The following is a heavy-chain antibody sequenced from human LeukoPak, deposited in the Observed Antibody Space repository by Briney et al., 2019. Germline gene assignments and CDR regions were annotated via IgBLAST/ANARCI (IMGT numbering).Heavy chain of an antibody. D-gene: IGHD2-2*01. CDR2: IIPIFGTA. CDR3: ARGPAAINGDWFDP. CDR1: GGTFSSYA. V-gene: IGHV1-69*13. Sequence: SVKVSCKXSGGTFSSYAISWVRQAPGQGLEWMGGIIPIFGTANYAQKFQGRVTITADESTSTAYMELSSLRSEDTAVYYCARGPAAINGDWFDPWGQRTLVTVSS. J-gene: IGHJ5*02.